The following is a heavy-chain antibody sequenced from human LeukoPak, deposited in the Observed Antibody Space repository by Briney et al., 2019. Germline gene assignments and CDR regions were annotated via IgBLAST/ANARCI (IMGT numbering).Heavy chain of an antibody. CDR1: GYSISSGYY. D-gene: IGHD3-10*01. CDR3: ITMVRGVIQT. J-gene: IGHJ5*02. V-gene: IGHV4-38-2*02. Sequence: SETLSLTCTVSGYSISSGYYWGWIRQPPGKGLEWIGSIYHSGSTYYNPSLKSRVTISVDTSKNQFSLKLSSVTAADTAVYYCITMVRGVIQTWGQGTLVTVSS. CDR2: IYHSGST.